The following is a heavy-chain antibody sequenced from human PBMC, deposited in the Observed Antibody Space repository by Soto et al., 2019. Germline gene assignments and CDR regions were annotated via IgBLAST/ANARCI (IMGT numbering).Heavy chain of an antibody. Sequence: ASVKVSCKASGYTFTSYAMHWVRQAPGQRLEWMGWINAGNGNTKYSQKFQGRVTITRDTSASTAYMELSSLRSEDTAVYYCARGPSMIVVVITYYFDYWGQGTLVTVSS. CDR2: INAGNGNT. V-gene: IGHV1-3*01. CDR3: ARGPSMIVVVITYYFDY. D-gene: IGHD3-22*01. CDR1: GYTFTSYA. J-gene: IGHJ4*02.